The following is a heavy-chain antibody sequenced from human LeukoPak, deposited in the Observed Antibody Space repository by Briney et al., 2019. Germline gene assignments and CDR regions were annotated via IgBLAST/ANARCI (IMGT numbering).Heavy chain of an antibody. CDR1: GGSISSYY. V-gene: IGHV4-59*13. Sequence: SETLSLTCTVSGGSISSYYWSWIRLPPGKGLEWIGYIYYSGSTNYNPSFKSRVTISVDTSKNQFSLKLSSVTAADTAVYYCARVHCSSTSCYVDYWGQGTLVTVSS. CDR3: ARVHCSSTSCYVDY. CDR2: IYYSGST. J-gene: IGHJ4*02. D-gene: IGHD2-2*01.